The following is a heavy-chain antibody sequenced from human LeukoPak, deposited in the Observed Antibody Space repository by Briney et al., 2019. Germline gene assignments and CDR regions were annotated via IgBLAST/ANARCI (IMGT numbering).Heavy chain of an antibody. J-gene: IGHJ4*02. CDR3: ARRGYCSSTSCYSFDY. D-gene: IGHD2-2*01. CDR2: IKQDGSEK. Sequence: GGSLRLSCAASGFTFSSYWMSWVRQAPGKGLEWVANIKQDGSEKYYVDSVKGRFTISRDNAKNSLYLQMNSLRAEDTAVYYCARRGYCSSTSCYSFDYRGQGTLVTVSS. V-gene: IGHV3-7*01. CDR1: GFTFSSYW.